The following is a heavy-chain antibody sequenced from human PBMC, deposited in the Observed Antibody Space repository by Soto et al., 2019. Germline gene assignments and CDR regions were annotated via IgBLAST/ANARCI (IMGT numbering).Heavy chain of an antibody. CDR3: AKRSSSSTFDY. J-gene: IGHJ4*02. Sequence: EVQLLESGGGLVQPGESLRLSCAASGFTFSSYAMSWVRQAPGKGLEWVSVISGSDDSTYYADSVKGRFTISRDNSKNTLYLKMNRLRAEDTAVYYCAKRSSSSTFDYWGQGTPGTVS. D-gene: IGHD6-6*01. CDR1: GFTFSSYA. CDR2: ISGSDDST. V-gene: IGHV3-23*01.